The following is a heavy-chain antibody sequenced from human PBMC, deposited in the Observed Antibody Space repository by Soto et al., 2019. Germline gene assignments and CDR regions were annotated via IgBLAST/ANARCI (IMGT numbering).Heavy chain of an antibody. CDR1: GFTFSSYS. CDR2: ISSSSSYI. CDR3: AGSRDGYNELFDY. J-gene: IGHJ4*02. V-gene: IGHV3-21*01. D-gene: IGHD2-2*01. Sequence: GGSLILSCAASGFTFSSYSMNWVRQAPGKGLEWVSSISSSSSYIYYADSVKGRFTISRDNAKNSLYLQMNSLRAEDTAVYYCAGSRDGYNELFDYWGQGTLVTVSS.